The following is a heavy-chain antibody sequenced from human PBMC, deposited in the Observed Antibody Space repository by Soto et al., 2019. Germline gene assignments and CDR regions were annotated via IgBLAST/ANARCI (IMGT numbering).Heavy chain of an antibody. J-gene: IGHJ4*02. CDR1: GFTYESYA. CDR3: AISTGGFGGLFVVPSDY. D-gene: IGHD3-16*02. V-gene: IGHV3-23*01. Sequence: EVVLLESGGGLVQPGGSLRLSCAASGFTYESYAMSWVRQAPGKGLEWVSGINSGGTVAHYADSVKGRFAISRDNSKNTLSLEMNSLRDDDTGLYYCAISTGGFGGLFVVPSDYWGQGTLVTVSS. CDR2: INSGGTVA.